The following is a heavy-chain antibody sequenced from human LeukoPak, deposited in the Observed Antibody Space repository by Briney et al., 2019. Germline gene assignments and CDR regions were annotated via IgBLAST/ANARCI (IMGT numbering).Heavy chain of an antibody. CDR2: IYYSGST. Sequence: PSETLSLTCTVSGGSISSSSYYWGWIRQPPGKGLEWIGSIYYSGSTYYNPSLKSRVTISVDTSKNQFSLKLSSETAADTAVYYCARQRRDYYYYGMDVWGQGTTVTVSS. V-gene: IGHV4-39*01. CDR3: ARQRRDYYYYGMDV. CDR1: GGSISSSSYY. J-gene: IGHJ6*02.